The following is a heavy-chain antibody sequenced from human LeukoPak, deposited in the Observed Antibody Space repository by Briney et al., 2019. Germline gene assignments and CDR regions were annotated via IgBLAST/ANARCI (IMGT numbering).Heavy chain of an antibody. D-gene: IGHD3-22*01. Sequence: ASVKVSCKASGYTFTSYGISWVRQAPGQGLEWMGWISAYNGNTNYAQKLQGRVTMTTDTSTSTAYMELRSLRSDDTAMYYCAGDLSSDSSGYLRLFDYWGQGTLVTVSS. V-gene: IGHV1-18*01. J-gene: IGHJ4*02. CDR1: GYTFTSYG. CDR3: AGDLSSDSSGYLRLFDY. CDR2: ISAYNGNT.